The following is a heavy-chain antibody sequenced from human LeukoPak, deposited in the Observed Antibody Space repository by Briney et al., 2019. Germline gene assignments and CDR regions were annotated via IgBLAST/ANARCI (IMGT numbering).Heavy chain of an antibody. CDR3: ARLLRYFDWDEAFDI. V-gene: IGHV4-59*08. D-gene: IGHD3-9*01. CDR2: IYYSGST. CDR1: GGSISSYY. Sequence: PSETLSLTCTVSGGSISSYYWSWIRQPPGKGLEWIGYIYYSGSTNYNPSLKSRVTISVDTPKNQFSLKLSSVTAADTAVYYCARLLRYFDWDEAFDIWAKGQWSPSLQ. J-gene: IGHJ3*02.